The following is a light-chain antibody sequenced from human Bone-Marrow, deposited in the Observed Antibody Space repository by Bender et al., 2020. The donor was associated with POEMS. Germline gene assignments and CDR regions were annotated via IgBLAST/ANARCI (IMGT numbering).Light chain of an antibody. CDR2: DDN. CDR3: QVWDGSSDHWV. J-gene: IGLJ3*02. V-gene: IGLV3-21*02. CDR1: NIGSES. Sequence: SYVMTQPPSVSVAPGQTATITCGGTNIGSESVHWYQQKPGQAPVLVVYDDNDRPSGIPERFSGSNSGNMATLTISRVGVGDEADYYCQVWDGSSDHWVFGGGTKLTVL.